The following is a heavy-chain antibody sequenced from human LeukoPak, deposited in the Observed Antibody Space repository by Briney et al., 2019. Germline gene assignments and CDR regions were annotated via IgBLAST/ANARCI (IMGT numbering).Heavy chain of an antibody. CDR3: ARDQATPLTYYYDSSGYELGY. CDR1: GFTFSSYW. CDR2: ISSSSSTI. J-gene: IGHJ4*02. D-gene: IGHD3-22*01. Sequence: GGSLRLSCAASGFTFSSYWMNWARQAPGKGLEWVSYISSSSSTIYYADSVKGRFTISRDNAKNSLYLQMNSLRAEDTAVYYCARDQATPLTYYYDSSGYELGYWGQGTLVTVSS. V-gene: IGHV3-48*01.